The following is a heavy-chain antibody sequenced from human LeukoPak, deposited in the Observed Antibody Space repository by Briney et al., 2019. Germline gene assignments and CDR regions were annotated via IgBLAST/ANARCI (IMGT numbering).Heavy chain of an antibody. D-gene: IGHD6-19*01. Sequence: SETLSLTCAVYGGSISSYYWSWIRQPPGQGLEWIGYIYYTGTTNYNPSLKSRVTISLDTSKNQFSLRLSSVTAADTAVYYCATVYSSGWRTVDYWGQGTLVTVSS. V-gene: IGHV4-59*01. J-gene: IGHJ4*02. CDR3: ATVYSSGWRTVDY. CDR2: IYYTGTT. CDR1: GGSISSYY.